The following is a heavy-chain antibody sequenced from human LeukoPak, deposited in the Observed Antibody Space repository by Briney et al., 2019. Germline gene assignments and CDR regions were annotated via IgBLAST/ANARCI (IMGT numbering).Heavy chain of an antibody. CDR1: GFTFSSYP. CDR2: TSSDDRNE. D-gene: IGHD3-22*01. V-gene: IGHV3-30*01. CDR3: AMDYYHINGYSRGWDY. Sequence: GGSLRLSCAASGFTFSSYPLHWIRQATGKGLEWVAVTSSDDRNEDYGDSVKGRFTVSRDISKKTVYLQMNSLTTEDTAVYYCAMDYYHINGYSRGWDYWGRGTLVIVSS. J-gene: IGHJ4*02.